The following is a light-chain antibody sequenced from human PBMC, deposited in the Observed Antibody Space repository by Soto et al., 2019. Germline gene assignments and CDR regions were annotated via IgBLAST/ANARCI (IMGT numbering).Light chain of an antibody. J-gene: IGKJ5*01. CDR3: QQYSNWPPIT. CDR2: DTS. CDR1: QSVSSK. Sequence: EIVLTQSPATLSVSPGERATLSCRASQSVSSKLAWYQQKPGQAPRLLIYDTSTRATGIPARFSGSGSGTEFTLPISSLQSEDFAVYYCQQYSNWPPITFGQGTRLEIK. V-gene: IGKV3-15*01.